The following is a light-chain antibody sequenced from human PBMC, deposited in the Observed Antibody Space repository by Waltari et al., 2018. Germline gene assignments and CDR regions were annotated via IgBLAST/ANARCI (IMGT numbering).Light chain of an antibody. J-gene: IGLJ3*02. CDR2: DVS. V-gene: IGLV2-14*03. Sequence: QFALTQPASVSRSPGPSIPISCTRLTSDIGTYDNTTWYQQHPGEAPKLILYDVSHRPSGVPNRFSGSKSDNTASLTISGLQAEDESDYYCSSLTTRSTWVFGGGTKLTVL. CDR3: SSLTTRSTWV. CDR1: TSDIGTYDN.